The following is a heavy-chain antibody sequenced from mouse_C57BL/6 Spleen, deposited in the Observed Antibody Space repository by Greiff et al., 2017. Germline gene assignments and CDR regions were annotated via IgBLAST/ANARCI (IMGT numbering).Heavy chain of an antibody. D-gene: IGHD2-3*01. J-gene: IGHJ4*01. CDR3: ERWLLRVNYAMDY. CDR1: GYSFTDYN. Sequence: VQLQQSGPELVKPGASVKISCKASGYSFTDYNMNWVKQSNGKSLEWIGVINPNYGTTSYNQKFKGKATLTVDQSSSTVYMQLNSLTSEDSAVXYCERWLLRVNYAMDYWGQGSSVTVSS. CDR2: INPNYGTT. V-gene: IGHV1-39*01.